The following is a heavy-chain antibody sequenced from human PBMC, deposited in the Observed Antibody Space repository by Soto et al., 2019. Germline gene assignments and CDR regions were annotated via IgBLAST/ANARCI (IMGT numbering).Heavy chain of an antibody. CDR1: GFSLSTSGVG. Sequence: QITLKESGPTLVKPTQTLTLTCTFSGFSLSTSGVGVGWIRQPPGKALEWLALIYWDDDKRYSPSLKSRLTITKDTSKNQVVLTMTNMDPVDTATYYCAHVTDYDILTGYSLFDYWGQGTLVTVSS. CDR3: AHVTDYDILTGYSLFDY. CDR2: IYWDDDK. J-gene: IGHJ4*02. D-gene: IGHD3-9*01. V-gene: IGHV2-5*02.